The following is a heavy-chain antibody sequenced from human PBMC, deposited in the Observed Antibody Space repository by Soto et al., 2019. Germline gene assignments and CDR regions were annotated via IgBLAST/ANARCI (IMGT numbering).Heavy chain of an antibody. V-gene: IGHV2-70*04. CDR3: ARMKPLGPYYFDF. D-gene: IGHD1-26*01. J-gene: IGHJ4*02. CDR2: VDWNDET. Sequence: SGPTLVNPTQTLTLTCTVAGFSLRTPGMRVSWLRQPPGRALEWLGRVDWNDETFYDTSLTTRLSISKENSKNRVVLTLTNVDPVDTATYYCARMKPLGPYYFDFWGQGAPVTVSS. CDR1: GFSLRTPGMR.